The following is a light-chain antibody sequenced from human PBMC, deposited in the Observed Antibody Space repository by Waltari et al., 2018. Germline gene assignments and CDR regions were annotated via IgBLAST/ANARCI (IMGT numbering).Light chain of an antibody. CDR3: QQYNTYPLT. CDR2: ESS. Sequence: DVQMTQSPSTLSASIGDRVTITCRASQSIDNWLAWYQQKPGKAPNLLIYESSNLESGVPSRFSGSSSGTEFTLTISSLQPDDFATYYCQQYNTYPLTFGGRTEVDI. CDR1: QSIDNW. V-gene: IGKV1-5*03. J-gene: IGKJ4*01.